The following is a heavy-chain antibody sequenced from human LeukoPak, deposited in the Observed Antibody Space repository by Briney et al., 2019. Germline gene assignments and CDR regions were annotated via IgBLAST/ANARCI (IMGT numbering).Heavy chain of an antibody. Sequence: ASVKVSCKASGYTFSSYGISWVRQAPGQGLEWMGWISVYNGNTKYAQKFQGRVTMTTDTFTSTAYMEVTSLRSDDTAVYYCARDQYDSVCDSHRPYFDYWGQGTLVTVSS. CDR1: GYTFSSYG. CDR3: ARDQYDSVCDSHRPYFDY. D-gene: IGHD3-16*02. V-gene: IGHV1-18*01. CDR2: ISVYNGNT. J-gene: IGHJ4*02.